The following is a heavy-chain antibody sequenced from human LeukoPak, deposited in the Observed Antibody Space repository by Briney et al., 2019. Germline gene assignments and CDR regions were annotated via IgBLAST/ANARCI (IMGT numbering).Heavy chain of an antibody. Sequence: KPSETLSLTCAVYGGSFSGYYWSWIRQPPGKGLEWIGEINHSGSTNYNPSLKSRVTISVGTSKKQFSLKLSSVTAADTAVYYCARGYWGSGYWGQGTLVTVSS. D-gene: IGHD7-27*01. CDR1: GGSFSGYY. V-gene: IGHV4-34*01. CDR3: ARGYWGSGY. CDR2: INHSGST. J-gene: IGHJ4*02.